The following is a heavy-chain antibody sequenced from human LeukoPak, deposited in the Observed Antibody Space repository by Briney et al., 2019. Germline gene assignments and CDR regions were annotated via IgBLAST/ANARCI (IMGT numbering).Heavy chain of an antibody. Sequence: KPSETLSLTCAVYGGSFSGYYWSWIRQPPGKGLEWIGEINHSGSTNYNPSLKSRVTISVDTSKNQFSLKLSSVTAADTAVYYCARGLLRFLEWLSPFDYWGQGTLVTVSS. CDR3: ARGLLRFLEWLSPFDY. D-gene: IGHD3-3*01. CDR2: INHSGST. CDR1: GGSFSGYY. J-gene: IGHJ4*02. V-gene: IGHV4-34*01.